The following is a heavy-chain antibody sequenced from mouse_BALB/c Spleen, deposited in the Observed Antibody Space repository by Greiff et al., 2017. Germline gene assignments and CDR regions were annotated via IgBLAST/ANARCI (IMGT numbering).Heavy chain of an antibody. CDR3: ARERWLLRRDYAMDY. V-gene: IGHV2-9*02. CDR1: GFSLTSYG. CDR2: IWAGGST. J-gene: IGHJ4*01. D-gene: IGHD2-3*01. Sequence: QVQLQQSGPGLVAPSQSLSITCTVSGFSLTSYGVHWVRQPPGKGLEWLGVIWAGGSTNYNSALMSRLSISKDNSKSQVFLKMNSLQTDDTAMYYCARERWLLRRDYAMDYWGQGTSVTVSS.